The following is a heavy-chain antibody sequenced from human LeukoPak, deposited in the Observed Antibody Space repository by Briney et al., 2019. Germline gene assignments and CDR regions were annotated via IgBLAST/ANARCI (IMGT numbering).Heavy chain of an antibody. D-gene: IGHD3-10*01. CDR2: INSDGSTT. CDR3: ARGNYYGQDY. Sequence: PGRSLRLSCAASGFTFSSYAMHWVRQAPGKGLVWISRINSDGSTTSYADSVKGRFTISRDNAKNTLYLQMNSLRAEDTAVYYCARGNYYGQDYWGQGTLVTVSS. CDR1: GFTFSSYA. J-gene: IGHJ4*02. V-gene: IGHV3-74*01.